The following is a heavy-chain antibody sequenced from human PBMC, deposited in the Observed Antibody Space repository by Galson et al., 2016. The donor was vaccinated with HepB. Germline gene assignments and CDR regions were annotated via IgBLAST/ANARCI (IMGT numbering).Heavy chain of an antibody. CDR1: GFNFDYYT. CDR3: VKGGRLTLLTVAENNDFTS. V-gene: IGHV3-21*06. J-gene: IGHJ5*01. CDR2: ISSSGSYI. D-gene: IGHD1/OR15-1a*01. Sequence: SLRLSCAASGFNFDYYTMNWVRQAPGKGLEWVSSISSSGSYIFYGESVKGRFSVTRDNAKNSVYLQMNSLRVGDTGLYYCVKGGRLTLLTVAENNDFTSWGHGILATVSS.